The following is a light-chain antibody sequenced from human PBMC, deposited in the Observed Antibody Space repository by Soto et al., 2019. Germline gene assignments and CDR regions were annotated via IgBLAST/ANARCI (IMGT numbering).Light chain of an antibody. V-gene: IGLV1-40*01. Sequence: QSVLTQPPSVSGAPGQRVTISCTGSSSNIGAGYDVHWYQQRPGTAPKLLIFGNINRPSGVPDRFSGSKSGTSASLAITGLQAEDEGDYYFQSYDRTLSARYVFGTGTKLTVL. CDR1: SSNIGAGYD. CDR2: GNI. CDR3: QSYDRTLSARYV. J-gene: IGLJ1*01.